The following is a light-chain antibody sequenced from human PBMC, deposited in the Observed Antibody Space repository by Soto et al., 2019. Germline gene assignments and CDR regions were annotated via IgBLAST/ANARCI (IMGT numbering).Light chain of an antibody. CDR2: AAS. CDR3: QQSYSTPIT. CDR1: QSISSY. V-gene: IGKV1-39*01. Sequence: EIKMTQSPSSLSASVGDRVTITCRASQSISSYLNWYQQKPGKAPKLLIYAASSLQSGVPSRFSGSGSGTDFTLTISSLQPEDFATYYCQQSYSTPITFGQGTLLENK. J-gene: IGKJ5*01.